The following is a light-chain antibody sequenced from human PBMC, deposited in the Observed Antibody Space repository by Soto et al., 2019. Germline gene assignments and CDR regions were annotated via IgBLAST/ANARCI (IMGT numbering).Light chain of an antibody. CDR1: QSVSSSY. CDR2: GAS. CDR3: QQYGSSFFT. Sequence: EIVLTQSPGTLSLSPGERATLSCRASQSVSSSYLVWYQQKPGQAPRLLIYGASSRATGIPDRFSGSGSGTDFTLTISRLEPEDFAVYYCQQYGSSFFTFGGGTKVEIK. V-gene: IGKV3-20*01. J-gene: IGKJ4*01.